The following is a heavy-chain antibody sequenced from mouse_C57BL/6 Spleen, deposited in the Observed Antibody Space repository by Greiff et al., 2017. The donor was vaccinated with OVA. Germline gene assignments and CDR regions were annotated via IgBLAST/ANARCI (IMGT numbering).Heavy chain of an antibody. CDR3: ARNSLRWAMDY. D-gene: IGHD1-1*02. Sequence: VKLQESGPGLVKPSQTLSITCTVSGFSFTSYGVHWVRQSPGKGLEWLGRIWSGGSTDYNAAFISRRSTSKDNSKRQVFFKINSLQASDTAIYYCARNSLRWAMDYWGQGTSVTVSS. J-gene: IGHJ4*01. CDR1: GFSFTSYG. V-gene: IGHV2-2*01. CDR2: IWSGGST.